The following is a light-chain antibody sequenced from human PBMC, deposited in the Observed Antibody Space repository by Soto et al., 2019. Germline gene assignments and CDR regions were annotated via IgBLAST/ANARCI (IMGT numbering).Light chain of an antibody. J-gene: IGKJ1*01. CDR1: QSVSSY. V-gene: IGKV3-20*01. CDR3: QQYDSSPKT. CDR2: DAS. Sequence: EIVLTQSPATLSLYPWERATLSCRASQSVSSYLLWYQQKPGQTPRLLIYDASTRATGIPDRFSGSGSGTDFTLTISRLEPEDFAVYYCQQYDSSPKTFGQGTKVDIK.